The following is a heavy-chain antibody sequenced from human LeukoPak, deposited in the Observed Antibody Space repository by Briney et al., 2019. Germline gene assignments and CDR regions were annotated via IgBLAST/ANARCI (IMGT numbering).Heavy chain of an antibody. CDR1: GGSISSGDYY. CDR3: ARVPTCYYAQFDY. CDR2: IYYSGST. Sequence: PSETLSLTCTVSGGSISSGDYYWSWIRQPPGKGLEWIGYIYYSGSTYYNPSLKSRVTISVDTSKNQFSLKLSSVTAADTAVYYCARVPTCYYAQFDYWGQGTLVTVSS. D-gene: IGHD3-10*01. J-gene: IGHJ4*02. V-gene: IGHV4-30-4*08.